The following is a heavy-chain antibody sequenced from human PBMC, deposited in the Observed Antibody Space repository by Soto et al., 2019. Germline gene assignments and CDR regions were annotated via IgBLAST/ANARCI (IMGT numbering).Heavy chain of an antibody. Sequence: QVQLQESGPGLVKPSGTLSLTCAVSGGSISSSNWWSWVRQPPGKGLEWIGEIYHSGSTNYNPSLKSRVTLPVDKAINQFSLKLRSVTAADTAVYYCARAWVVAVGAFDIWGQGTMVTVSS. V-gene: IGHV4-4*02. CDR3: ARAWVVAVGAFDI. CDR1: GGSISSSNW. D-gene: IGHD2-15*01. J-gene: IGHJ3*02. CDR2: IYHSGST.